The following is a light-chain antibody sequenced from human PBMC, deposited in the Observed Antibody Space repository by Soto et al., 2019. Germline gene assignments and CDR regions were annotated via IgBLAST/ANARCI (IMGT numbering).Light chain of an antibody. CDR3: SSHTATNTRV. Sequence: QSVLTQPASVSGSPGQSITISCTGTSSDVGSYKYVSWYQQHPGKAPKLMIYEVTNRPSGVSNRFSGSKSGNTASLTISGLQAEDEADYYCSSHTATNTRVFGGGTKLTVL. CDR2: EVT. V-gene: IGLV2-14*01. J-gene: IGLJ3*02. CDR1: SSDVGSYKY.